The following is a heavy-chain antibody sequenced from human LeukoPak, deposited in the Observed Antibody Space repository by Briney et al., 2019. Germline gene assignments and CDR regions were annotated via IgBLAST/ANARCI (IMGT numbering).Heavy chain of an antibody. Sequence: PGGSLRLSCAASGFPFSSYAMSWVRQAPGKGLEWVSAISGSGGSTYYADSVKGRFTISRDNSKNTLYLQMNSLRAEDTAVYYCAKGSYYDSSGYVDAFDIWGQGTMVTVSS. CDR1: GFPFSSYA. CDR2: ISGSGGST. D-gene: IGHD3-22*01. CDR3: AKGSYYDSSGYVDAFDI. V-gene: IGHV3-23*01. J-gene: IGHJ3*02.